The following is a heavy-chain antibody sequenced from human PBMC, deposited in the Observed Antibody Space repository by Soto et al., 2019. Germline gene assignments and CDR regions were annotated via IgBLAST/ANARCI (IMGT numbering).Heavy chain of an antibody. J-gene: IGHJ5*02. CDR1: GFSLSTSGVG. D-gene: IGHD6-19*01. CDR3: AHNLVAGTYCCDP. Sequence: QITLKESGPTLVEPTQTLTLTCTFSGFSLSTSGVGVVWIRQPPGKALEWLGIIYWDDDKRYTPSLNSRHTITNDTSKNPVVLTMTNMDPVDTGTYYCAHNLVAGTYCCDPWGQGTLVTVSS. CDR2: IYWDDDK. V-gene: IGHV2-5*02.